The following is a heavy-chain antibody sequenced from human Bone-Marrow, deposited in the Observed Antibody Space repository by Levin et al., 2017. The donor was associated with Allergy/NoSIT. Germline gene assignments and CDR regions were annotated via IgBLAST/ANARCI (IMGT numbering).Heavy chain of an antibody. CDR2: ISWNSGSI. Sequence: GGSLRLSCAASGFTFDDYAMHWVRQAPGKGLEWVSGISWNSGSIGYADSVKGRFTISRDNAKNSLYLQMNSLRAEDTALYYCATLQLSPLPRIYWGQGTLVTVSS. D-gene: IGHD6-6*01. V-gene: IGHV3-9*01. CDR3: ATLQLSPLPRIY. CDR1: GFTFDDYA. J-gene: IGHJ4*02.